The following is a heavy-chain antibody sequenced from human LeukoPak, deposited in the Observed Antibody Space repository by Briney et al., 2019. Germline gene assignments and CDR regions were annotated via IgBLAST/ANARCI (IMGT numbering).Heavy chain of an antibody. CDR1: GFTFDDYA. CDR3: AKDIRMVPHYGMDV. CDR2: ISWNSGSI. D-gene: IGHD3-10*01. V-gene: IGHV3-9*01. Sequence: GGSLRLSCAASGFTFDDYAMHWVRQAPGKGLEWVSGISWNSGSIGYADSVKGRFTISRDNAKSSLYLQMNSLRAEDTALYYCAKDIRMVPHYGMDVWGQGTTVTVSS. J-gene: IGHJ6*02.